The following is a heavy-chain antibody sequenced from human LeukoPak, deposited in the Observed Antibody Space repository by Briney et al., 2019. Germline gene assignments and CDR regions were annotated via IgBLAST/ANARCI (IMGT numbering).Heavy chain of an antibody. V-gene: IGHV4-59*01. Sequence: PETLSLTCTVSGGSIRGYYWSWIRQPPGKGLEWIGYIYYIGITKYKPSLQSRVNISVDTPKNQFSLKPSSVTAADTAVYYCARHRDGYNTQLFDYWGQGNLVTVSS. D-gene: IGHD5-24*01. CDR3: ARHRDGYNTQLFDY. CDR2: IYYIGIT. J-gene: IGHJ4*02. CDR1: GGSIRGYY.